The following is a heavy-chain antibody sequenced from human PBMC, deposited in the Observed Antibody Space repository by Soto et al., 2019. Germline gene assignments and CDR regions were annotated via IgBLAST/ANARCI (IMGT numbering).Heavy chain of an antibody. Sequence: QVQLVQSGAEVKKPGSSVKVSCKASGGTFSSYAISWVRQAPGQGLEWMGWISAGNGDTKYSQKFQGRVTITRDTSASTAYMELSSLRSEDTAVYYCAAQCSGGSCYSGANWFDPWGQGTLVTVSS. CDR2: ISAGNGDT. J-gene: IGHJ5*02. D-gene: IGHD2-15*01. V-gene: IGHV1-3*01. CDR3: AAQCSGGSCYSGANWFDP. CDR1: GGTFSSYA.